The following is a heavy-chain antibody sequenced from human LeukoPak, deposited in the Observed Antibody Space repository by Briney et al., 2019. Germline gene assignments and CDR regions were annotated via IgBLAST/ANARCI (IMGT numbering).Heavy chain of an antibody. V-gene: IGHV4-4*09. CDR3: ARSLVARVYFDY. CDR2: IYPSGST. Sequence: SETLSLTCTVSGGSISSYYWCWIRQPPGKGLEWIGYIYPSGSTNYNPSLKSRVTISVDTSKNQFSLKLNSVTAADAAVYYCARSLVARVYFDYWGQGTLVTVSS. J-gene: IGHJ4*02. CDR1: GGSISSYY.